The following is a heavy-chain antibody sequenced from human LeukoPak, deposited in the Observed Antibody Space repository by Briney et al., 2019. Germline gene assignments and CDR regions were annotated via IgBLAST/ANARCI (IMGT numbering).Heavy chain of an antibody. CDR1: GFTFSSYA. CDR2: ISGSGDST. CDR3: AKGSSGSYYSHFDY. D-gene: IGHD3-10*01. J-gene: IGHJ4*02. Sequence: GGSLRLSCAASGFTFSSYAMNWVRQAPGKGLEWVSLISGSGDSTYYADSVKGRSTISRDNSKNTLYLQMNSLRAGDTAVYYCAKGSSGSYYSHFDYWGQGTLVTVSS. V-gene: IGHV3-23*01.